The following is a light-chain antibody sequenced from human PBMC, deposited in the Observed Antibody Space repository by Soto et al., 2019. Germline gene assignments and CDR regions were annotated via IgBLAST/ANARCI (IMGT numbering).Light chain of an antibody. CDR2: FDG. CDR3: QVWDSSSDHRV. Sequence: SSELTQPPSVSVAPGKTAKITCGGNNIGSKSVNWYQQKPGQAPVLVIYFDGDRPSGIPKRISGSNSGKTATLTISGVEAGDEADYYCQVWDSSSDHRVFGGGTKLTVL. V-gene: IGLV3-21*04. J-gene: IGLJ2*01. CDR1: NIGSKS.